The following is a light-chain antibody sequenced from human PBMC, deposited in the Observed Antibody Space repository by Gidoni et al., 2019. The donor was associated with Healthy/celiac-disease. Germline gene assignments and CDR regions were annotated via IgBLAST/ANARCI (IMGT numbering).Light chain of an antibody. CDR1: QSVSSY. CDR3: QQRNNRPRS. CDR2: DAS. J-gene: IGKJ5*01. V-gene: IGKV3-11*01. Sequence: EIVLTQSPATLSLSPGERATLSCRASQSVSSYLNWYQQKPGKAPKLLIYDASNLATGIPSRFSGSGSGTDFTLTISSLEPEDFAIYYCQQRNNRPRSFGQGTRLEIK.